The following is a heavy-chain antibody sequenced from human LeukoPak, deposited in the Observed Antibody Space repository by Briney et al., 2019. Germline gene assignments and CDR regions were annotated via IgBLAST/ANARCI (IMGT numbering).Heavy chain of an antibody. CDR1: GFTFSSYA. CDR2: ISGSGGST. Sequence: GRSLRLSCAASGFTFSSYAMSWVRQAPGKGLEWVSAISGSGGSTYYADSVKGRFTISRDNSKNTLYLQMNSLRAEDTAVYYCAKDMYYDSSAPFDYWGQGTLVTVSS. CDR3: AKDMYYDSSAPFDY. V-gene: IGHV3-23*01. J-gene: IGHJ4*02. D-gene: IGHD3-22*01.